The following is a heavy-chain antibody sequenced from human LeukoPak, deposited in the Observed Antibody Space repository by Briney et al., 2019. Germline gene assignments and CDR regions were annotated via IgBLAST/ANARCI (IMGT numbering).Heavy chain of an antibody. CDR3: ARGLAAAGKYFQH. CDR1: GGSFSGYY. V-gene: IGHV4-34*01. CDR2: INHSGSA. J-gene: IGHJ1*01. D-gene: IGHD6-13*01. Sequence: SETLSLTCAVYGGSFSGYYWSWIRQPPGKGLEWIGEINHSGSANYNPSLKSRVTISADTSKNQFSLKLSSVTAADTAVYYCARGLAAAGKYFQHWGQGTLVTVSS.